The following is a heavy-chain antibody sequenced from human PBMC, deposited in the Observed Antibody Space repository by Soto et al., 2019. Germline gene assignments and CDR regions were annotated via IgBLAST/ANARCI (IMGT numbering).Heavy chain of an antibody. CDR2: ISSNGVGT. J-gene: IGHJ6*02. CDR3: SKVARKLSYYYGMDV. Sequence: PGGSLRLSCAASGFTLSGYAMDWVRQAPGKGLEYVSGISSNGVGTYYANSVQGRFTISRDNSRNTLYLQMGSLRPEDMAVYYCSKVARKLSYYYGMDVWGQGTTVTVSS. CDR1: GFTLSGYA. V-gene: IGHV3-64*01.